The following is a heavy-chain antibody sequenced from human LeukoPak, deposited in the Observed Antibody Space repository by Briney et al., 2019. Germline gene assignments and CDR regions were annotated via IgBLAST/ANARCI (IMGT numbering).Heavy chain of an antibody. CDR2: INPSGGST. CDR3: ARAPSRLGRYFDY. Sequence: ASVKVSGKASGYTFTSYYMHWVRQAPGQGLEWMGLINPSGGSTSYAQKFQGRVTMTRDTSTSTVYMELSSLRSEDTAVYYCARAPSRLGRYFDYWGQGTLVTVSS. CDR1: GYTFTSYY. D-gene: IGHD6-19*01. J-gene: IGHJ4*02. V-gene: IGHV1-46*01.